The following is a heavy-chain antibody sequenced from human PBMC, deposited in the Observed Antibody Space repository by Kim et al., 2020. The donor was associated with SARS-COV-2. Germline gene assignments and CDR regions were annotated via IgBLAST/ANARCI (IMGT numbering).Heavy chain of an antibody. CDR2: INHSGST. Sequence: SETLSLTCAVYGGSFSGYYWSWIRQPPGKGLEWIGEINHSGSTNYNPSLKSRVTISVDTSKNQFSLKLSSVTAADTAVYYCAREYSSSSGEEDWFDPWGQGTLVTVSS. CDR3: AREYSSSSGEEDWFDP. J-gene: IGHJ5*02. V-gene: IGHV4-34*01. CDR1: GGSFSGYY. D-gene: IGHD6-6*01.